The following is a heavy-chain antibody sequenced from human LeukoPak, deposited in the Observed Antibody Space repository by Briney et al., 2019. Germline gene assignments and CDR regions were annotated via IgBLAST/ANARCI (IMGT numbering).Heavy chain of an antibody. D-gene: IGHD3-9*01. CDR2: INHSGST. J-gene: IGHJ4*02. V-gene: IGHV4-34*01. CDR3: ARGNILTGYNFDY. Sequence: KSPETLSLICAVYGGSFSGYYWSWIRQPPGKGLEWIGEINHSGSTNYNPSLKSRVTISVDTSKNQFSLKLSSVTAADTAVYYCARGNILTGYNFDYWGQGTLVTVSS. CDR1: GGSFSGYY.